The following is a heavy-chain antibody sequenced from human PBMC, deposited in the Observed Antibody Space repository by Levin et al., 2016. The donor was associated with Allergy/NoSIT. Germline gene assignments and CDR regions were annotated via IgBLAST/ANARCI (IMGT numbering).Heavy chain of an antibody. CDR1: GDSISSFY. Sequence: SETLSLTCTVSGDSISSFYWSWIRQPAGKGLEWIGRIYNSETIDYNPSLKSRVTMSVDTSKNQFSLNLRSVTAADTAVYYCARDVRAYCGGDCYGFDYWGQGTLVTVSS. V-gene: IGHV4-4*07. D-gene: IGHD2-21*02. J-gene: IGHJ4*02. CDR2: IYNSETI. CDR3: ARDVRAYCGGDCYGFDY.